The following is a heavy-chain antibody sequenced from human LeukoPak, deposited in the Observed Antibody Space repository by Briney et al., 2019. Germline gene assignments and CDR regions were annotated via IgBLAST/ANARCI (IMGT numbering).Heavy chain of an antibody. CDR3: TRALCSSTSCPMSC. Sequence: PGGSLRLSCAASGFTFSSYSMNWVRQAPGKGLEWVSSISSSSSYIYYADSVKGRFTISRDNAKNSLYLQMNSLRAEDTAVYYCTRALCSSTSCPMSCWGQGTLVTVSS. J-gene: IGHJ4*02. CDR1: GFTFSSYS. D-gene: IGHD2-2*01. V-gene: IGHV3-21*01. CDR2: ISSSSSYI.